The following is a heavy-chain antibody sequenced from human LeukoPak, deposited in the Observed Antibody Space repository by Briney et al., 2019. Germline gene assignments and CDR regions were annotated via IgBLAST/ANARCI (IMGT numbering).Heavy chain of an antibody. D-gene: IGHD3-10*01. CDR1: GGFISSRSYF. V-gene: IGHV4-39*01. Sequence: NPSETLSLTCTVSGGFISSRSYFWGWIRQPPGTGLEWIGTIYYSGSTYYNPSLKGRVTISVDTSKNQFSLKLSSVTAADTAVYYCASLHYFGSGSFPDYWGQGTLVTVSS. CDR2: IYYSGST. J-gene: IGHJ4*02. CDR3: ASLHYFGSGSFPDY.